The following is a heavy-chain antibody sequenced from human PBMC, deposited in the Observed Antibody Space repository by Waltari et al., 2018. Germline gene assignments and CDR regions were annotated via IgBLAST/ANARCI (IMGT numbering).Heavy chain of an antibody. CDR1: GYSISSGSY. Sequence: QVQLPESGPGLVTPSETLSLTCAVSGYSISSGSYWGWIRQPPGTGLEWIGSIYYSGSTYYNPSLKSRVTISVDTSKNQFSLKLSSVTAADTAVYYCASDLLYSSSSGYYYYGMDVWGQGTTVTVSS. V-gene: IGHV4-38-2*01. D-gene: IGHD6-6*01. CDR2: IYYSGST. J-gene: IGHJ6*02. CDR3: ASDLLYSSSSGYYYYGMDV.